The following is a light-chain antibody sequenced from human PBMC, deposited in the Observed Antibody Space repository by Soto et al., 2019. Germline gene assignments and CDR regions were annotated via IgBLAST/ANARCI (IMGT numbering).Light chain of an antibody. Sequence: EIVLTHPPGTLSMSPGERATLSCRASQSVSNVYLAWYQQKPGQAPRLLIYDTSNRATGIPDRFSGSGSGTDVTLTISRLEPEDFAVYYCQQSGSSPRTFGQGTKLEIK. CDR1: QSVSNVY. J-gene: IGKJ2*01. V-gene: IGKV3-20*01. CDR2: DTS. CDR3: QQSGSSPRT.